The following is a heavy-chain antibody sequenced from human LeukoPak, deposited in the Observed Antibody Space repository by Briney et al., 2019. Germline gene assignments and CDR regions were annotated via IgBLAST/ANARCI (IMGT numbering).Heavy chain of an antibody. Sequence: ASVRVSCKASGYTFTSYYIHWVRQAPGQGLEWMGIINPSGGSTTYAQKFQGRVTMTRDMSTRTLYMELSSLRSEDTAFYYCARVGDYSPRGWFDPWGQGTLVTVSS. CDR3: ARVGDYSPRGWFDP. D-gene: IGHD4-11*01. J-gene: IGHJ5*02. CDR1: GYTFTSYY. V-gene: IGHV1-46*01. CDR2: INPSGGST.